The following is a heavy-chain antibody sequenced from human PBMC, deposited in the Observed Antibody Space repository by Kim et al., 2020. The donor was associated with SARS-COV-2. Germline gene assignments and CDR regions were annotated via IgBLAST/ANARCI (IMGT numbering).Heavy chain of an antibody. CDR2: ISRRGGETI. CDR1: GFTFSAYY. CDR3: ARGGGDDYNFHFRF. Sequence: GGSLRLSCAASGFTFSAYYMSWIRQAPGKGLEWISSISRRGGETIYYAESLKGRFTISRDNASNSIFLQMNSLRADDTAVYYCARGGGDDYNFHFRFWGQGALVTVSS. J-gene: IGHJ4*02. V-gene: IGHV3-11*01. D-gene: IGHD2-21*01.